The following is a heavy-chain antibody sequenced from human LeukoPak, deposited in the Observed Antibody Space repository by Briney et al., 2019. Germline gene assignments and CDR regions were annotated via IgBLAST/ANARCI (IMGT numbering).Heavy chain of an antibody. CDR1: GYTFTGYY. CDR2: INPNSGGT. D-gene: IGHD4-17*01. V-gene: IGHV1-2*06. CDR3: ARDLTTVTTPLGY. J-gene: IGHJ4*02. Sequence: GASVKVSCKASGYTFTGYYMHWVRLAPGQGLEWMGRINPNSGGTNYAQKFQGRVTMTRDTSIGTAYMELSRLRSDDTAVYYCARDLTTVTTPLGYWGQGTLVTVSS.